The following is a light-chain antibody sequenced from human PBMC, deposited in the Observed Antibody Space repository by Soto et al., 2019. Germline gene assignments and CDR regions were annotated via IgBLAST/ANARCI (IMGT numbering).Light chain of an antibody. CDR1: SRDIGAYNY. J-gene: IGLJ2*01. CDR3: TSWTTSTTMI. CDR2: DVN. V-gene: IGLV2-14*03. Sequence: QSVLTQPASVSGSPGQSITISCTGTSRDIGAYNYVSWYQPHPGKAPKLMIYDVNIRPSGVSNRFSGSKSGNTASLTISGLQAEDEADYYCTSWTTSTTMIFGGGTKVTVL.